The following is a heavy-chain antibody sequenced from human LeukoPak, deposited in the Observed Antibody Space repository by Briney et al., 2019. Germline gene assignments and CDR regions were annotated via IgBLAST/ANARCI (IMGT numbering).Heavy chain of an antibody. CDR1: GFTFSSYA. CDR3: AKGRRITMIVVVSPFDY. V-gene: IGHV3-23*01. Sequence: PGGSLRLSCAASGFTFSSYAMSWVRQAPGKGLEWVSAISGSGGSTYYADSVKGRFTISRDNSKNTLYLQMNSLRAGDTAVYYCAKGRRITMIVVVSPFDYWGQGTLVTVSS. CDR2: ISGSGGST. D-gene: IGHD3-22*01. J-gene: IGHJ4*02.